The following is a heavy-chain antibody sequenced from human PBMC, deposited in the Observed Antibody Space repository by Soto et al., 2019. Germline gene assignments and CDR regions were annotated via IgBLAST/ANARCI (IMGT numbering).Heavy chain of an antibody. V-gene: IGHV1-2*04. CDR1: GYSSTDYH. J-gene: IGHJ6*02. CDR3: ARGDSTDCSNGVCSFFYNHDMDV. CDR2: INPKSGGT. D-gene: IGHD2-8*01. Sequence: ASVKVSCKASGYSSTDYHIHWVRQAPGQGLEWLGRINPKSGGTSTAQKFQGWVTMTTDTSISTASMELTRLTSDDTAIYYCARGDSTDCSNGVCSFFYNHDMDVWGQGTTVTVSS.